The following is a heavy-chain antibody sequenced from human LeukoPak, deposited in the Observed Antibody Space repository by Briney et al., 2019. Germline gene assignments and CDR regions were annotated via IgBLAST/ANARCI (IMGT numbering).Heavy chain of an antibody. CDR1: GGTFSSYA. CDR3: ARGRYSGSSS. V-gene: IGHV1-69*13. CDR2: IIPMFGTT. J-gene: IGHJ5*02. D-gene: IGHD1-26*01. Sequence: SVKVSCKASGGTFSSYAITWVRQAPGQGLEWMGGIIPMFGTTNFAQKFQGRVTIIADESTSTAYMELSSLRSEDTAVYYCARGRYSGSSSWGQGTLVTVSS.